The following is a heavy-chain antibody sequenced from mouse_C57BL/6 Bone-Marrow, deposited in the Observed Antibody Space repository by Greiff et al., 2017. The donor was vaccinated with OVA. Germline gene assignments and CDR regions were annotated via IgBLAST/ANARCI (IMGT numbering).Heavy chain of an antibody. CDR1: GYTFTDYY. CDR2: INPYNGGT. D-gene: IGHD2-3*01. J-gene: IGHJ2*01. Sequence: VQLQQSGPVLVKPGASVKMSCKASGYTFTDYYMNWVKQSHGKSLEWIGVINPYNGGTSYNQKFKGKATLTVDKSSSTAYMELNSPTSEDSAVYYCARRGDGWLLLNWGQGTTLTVSS. CDR3: ARRGDGWLLLN. V-gene: IGHV1-19*01.